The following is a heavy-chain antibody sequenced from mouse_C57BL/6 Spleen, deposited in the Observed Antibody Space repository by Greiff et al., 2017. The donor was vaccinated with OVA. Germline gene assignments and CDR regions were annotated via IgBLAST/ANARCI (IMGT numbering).Heavy chain of an antibody. Sequence: EVQLQESGGGLVKPGGSLKLSCAASGFTFSSYAMSWVRQTPEKRLEWVATISDGGSYTYYPDNVKGRFTISRDNAKNNLYLQMSHLKSEDTAMYYCARAGYSNDWYFDVWGTGTTVTVSS. D-gene: IGHD2-5*01. CDR3: ARAGYSNDWYFDV. J-gene: IGHJ1*03. CDR2: ISDGGSYT. CDR1: GFTFSSYA. V-gene: IGHV5-4*01.